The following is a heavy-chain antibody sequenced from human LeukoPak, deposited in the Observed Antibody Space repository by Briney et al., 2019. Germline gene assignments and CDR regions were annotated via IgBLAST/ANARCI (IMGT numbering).Heavy chain of an antibody. CDR3: AREDCSSTSCYQSDAFDI. Sequence: PSETLSLTCTVSGGSISSSTWWSWVRQPPGKGLEWIGEIYHSGRTNFNPSLKSRVTISVDTSKNQFSLKLSSVTAADTAVYYCAREDCSSTSCYQSDAFDIWGQGTMVTVSS. CDR2: IYHSGRT. V-gene: IGHV4-4*02. J-gene: IGHJ3*02. CDR1: GGSISSSTW. D-gene: IGHD2-2*01.